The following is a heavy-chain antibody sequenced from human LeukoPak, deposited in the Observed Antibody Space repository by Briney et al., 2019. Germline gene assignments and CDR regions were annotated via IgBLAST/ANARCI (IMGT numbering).Heavy chain of an antibody. CDR3: ARERRAAYDY. J-gene: IGHJ4*02. V-gene: IGHV4-39*07. Sequence: PSETLSLTCTVSGGSISSSIYYWGWIRQSPGKGLEWIGSIYYSGSTYYNPSLKSRVTLSVDTSKNQFSLQLDSVTPEDTAVYYCARERRAAYDYWGQGTLVTVSS. CDR1: GGSISSSIYY. D-gene: IGHD6-13*01. CDR2: IYYSGST.